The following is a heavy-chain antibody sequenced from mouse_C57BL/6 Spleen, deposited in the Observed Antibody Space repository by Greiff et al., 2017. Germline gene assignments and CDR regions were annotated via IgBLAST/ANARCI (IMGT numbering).Heavy chain of an antibody. V-gene: IGHV1-80*01. J-gene: IGHJ2*01. Sequence: QVHVQQSGAELVKPGASVKFSCKASGYAFSSYWMNWVKQRPGKGLEWIGLIYPGDGDTNYNGKFKGKATLTADKSSSTAYMQLSSLTSEDAAVXFCGRGGGAGPGDWGQGTTLTVSS. CDR2: IYPGDGDT. CDR1: GYAFSSYW. CDR3: GRGGGAGPGD. D-gene: IGHD1-1*02.